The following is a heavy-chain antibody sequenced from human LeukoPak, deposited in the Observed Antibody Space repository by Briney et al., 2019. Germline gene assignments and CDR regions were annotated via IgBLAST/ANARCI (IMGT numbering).Heavy chain of an antibody. CDR1: GGSISSGSYY. V-gene: IGHV4-61*02. CDR3: ARVRYYYDSSGFNWFDP. D-gene: IGHD3-22*01. Sequence: SQTLSLTCTVSGGSISSGSYYWSWIRQPAGKGLEWIGRIYTRGSTNYNPSLKSRVTISVDTSKNQFSLKLSSVTAADTAVYYCARVRYYYDSSGFNWFDPWGQGTLVTVSS. CDR2: IYTRGST. J-gene: IGHJ5*02.